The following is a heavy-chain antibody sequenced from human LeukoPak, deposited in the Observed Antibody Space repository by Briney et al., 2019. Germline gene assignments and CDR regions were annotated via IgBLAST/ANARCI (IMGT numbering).Heavy chain of an antibody. CDR2: IKQDGSEK. CDR3: AKDRRCSGGSCGPFDP. D-gene: IGHD2-15*01. V-gene: IGHV3-7*03. CDR1: GFTFSSYW. J-gene: IGHJ5*02. Sequence: GGSLRLSCAASGFTFSSYWMSWVRQAPGKGLEWVANIKQDGSEKYYVDSVKGRFTISRDNAKNSLYLQMNSLRVEDTAVYYCAKDRRCSGGSCGPFDPWGQGTLVTVSS.